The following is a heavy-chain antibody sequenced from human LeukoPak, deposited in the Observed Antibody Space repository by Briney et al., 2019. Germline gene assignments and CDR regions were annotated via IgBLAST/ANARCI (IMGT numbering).Heavy chain of an antibody. D-gene: IGHD3-22*01. CDR1: GYTLTELS. J-gene: IGHJ4*02. Sequence: ASVKVSCKVSGYTLTELSIHWVRQAPGKGREWMGGFDPEDGETIYAQKFQGRVTVTEDTSTDTAYMELSSLRSDDTAVYYCATAPTYYYDSSGTQPISDDYWGQGTLVTVSS. V-gene: IGHV1-24*01. CDR2: FDPEDGET. CDR3: ATAPTYYYDSSGTQPISDDY.